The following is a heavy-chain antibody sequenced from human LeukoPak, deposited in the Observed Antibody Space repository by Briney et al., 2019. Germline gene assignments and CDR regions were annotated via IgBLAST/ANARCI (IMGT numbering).Heavy chain of an antibody. J-gene: IGHJ4*02. CDR1: GGSISSYY. D-gene: IGHD4-17*01. CDR2: IYYSGST. CDR3: ARGGPDGDYGY. Sequence: SETLSLTCTVSGGSISSYYWSWIRQPPGKGLEWIGYIYYSGSTNYNPSLKSRVTISVDTSKNQFSLKLSSVTAADTAVYYCARGGPDGDYGYWGQGTLVTVSS. V-gene: IGHV4-59*12.